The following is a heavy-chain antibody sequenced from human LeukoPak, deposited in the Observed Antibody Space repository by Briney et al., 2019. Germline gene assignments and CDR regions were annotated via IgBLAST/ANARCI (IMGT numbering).Heavy chain of an antibody. V-gene: IGHV3-48*03. CDR2: ISRSGSTI. CDR3: AERGITMIGGV. CDR1: GLTLSSYE. Sequence: GGSLRLSCAASGLTLSSYETNCGRQAPRKGVEGVLYISRSGSTIYHADPVKGRSPIHRHNAKNSLNLQMDSLRDEDMSVYYCAERGITMIGGVWGKGTTVTIST. D-gene: IGHD3-10*02. J-gene: IGHJ6*04.